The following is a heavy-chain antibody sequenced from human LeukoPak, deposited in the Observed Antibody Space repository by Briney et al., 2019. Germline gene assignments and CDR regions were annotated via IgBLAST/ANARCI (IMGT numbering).Heavy chain of an antibody. CDR2: MTASGDST. CDR3: AKDTRRYYDSSGFSFDY. J-gene: IGHJ4*02. Sequence: PGGSLRLSCEASGFSLSSYGMSWVRQAPGKGLDWVSVMTASGDSTYFADSVKGRFTISRDISKNTLYLQMNSLRAEDTAVYYCAKDTRRYYDSSGFSFDYWGQGSLVTVSS. V-gene: IGHV3-23*01. CDR1: GFSLSSYG. D-gene: IGHD3-22*01.